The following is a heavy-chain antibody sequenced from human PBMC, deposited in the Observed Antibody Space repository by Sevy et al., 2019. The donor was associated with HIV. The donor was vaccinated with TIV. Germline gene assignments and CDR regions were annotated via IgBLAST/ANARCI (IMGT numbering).Heavy chain of an antibody. D-gene: IGHD6-6*01. V-gene: IGHV3-15*01. Sequence: GGSLRLSCAASGFTFSNAWMSWVRQAPGKGLEWVGRIKSKTDGGTTDYAAPVKGRFTISRDDSKNTLYLQMNSLKTADTAVYYCTTDSSVTPFLQDDVWGQGTTVTVSS. CDR2: IKSKTDGGTT. J-gene: IGHJ6*02. CDR1: GFTFSNAW. CDR3: TTDSSVTPFLQDDV.